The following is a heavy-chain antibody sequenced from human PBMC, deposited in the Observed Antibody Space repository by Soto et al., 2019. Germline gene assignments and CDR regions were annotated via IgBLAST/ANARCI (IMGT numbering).Heavy chain of an antibody. D-gene: IGHD4-17*01. CDR2: ISYDGSNK. CDR1: GFTFSSYA. Sequence: QVQLVESGGGVVQPGRSLRLSCAASGFTFSSYAMHWVRQAPGKGLEWVAVISYDGSNKYYADSVKGRFTISRDNSKNTLYLQMNSLRAEDTAVYYCARDGPYGDYSLDYWGQGTLVTVSS. V-gene: IGHV3-30-3*01. J-gene: IGHJ4*02. CDR3: ARDGPYGDYSLDY.